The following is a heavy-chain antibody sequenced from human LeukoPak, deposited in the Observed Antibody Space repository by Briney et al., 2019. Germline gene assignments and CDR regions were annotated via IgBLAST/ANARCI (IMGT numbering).Heavy chain of an antibody. CDR2: IYSSGST. J-gene: IGHJ4*02. D-gene: IGHD6-19*01. V-gene: IGHV4-61*01. CDR1: GDSVSSNNYY. CDR3: ARSGGYSSPQNY. Sequence: SETLSLTCTVSGDSVSSNNYYWSWIRQPPGKGLEWIGYIYSSGSTNYNSSLKSRVTISVDTSKNQFSLKLTSVTAADTAVYYCARSGGYSSPQNYWGQGTLVTVSS.